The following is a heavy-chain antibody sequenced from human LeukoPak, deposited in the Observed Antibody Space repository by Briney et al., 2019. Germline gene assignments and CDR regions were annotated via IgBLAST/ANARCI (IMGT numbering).Heavy chain of an antibody. V-gene: IGHV4-59*01. CDR2: IYYSGST. J-gene: IGHJ4*02. CDR1: GGSISSYY. D-gene: IGHD1-26*01. Sequence: TSETLSLTCTVSGGSISSYYWSWIRQPPGKGLEWIGYIYYSGSTNYNPSLKSRVTISVDTSKNQFSLKLSSVTAADTAVYYCARDGGSYYGGYFDYWGQGTLVTVSS. CDR3: ARDGGSYYGGYFDY.